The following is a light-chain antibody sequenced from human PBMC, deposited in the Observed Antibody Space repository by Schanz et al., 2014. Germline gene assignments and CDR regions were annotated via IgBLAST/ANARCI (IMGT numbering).Light chain of an antibody. Sequence: QSALTQPASVSGSPGQSITISCTGTSSDVGSYNLVSWYQQHPGKAPKLIIYDVSKWPSGVSNRFSGSKSGNTASLTISGLQAEDEADYYCSSYTSSSTLIVFGTGTKLTVL. CDR2: DVS. J-gene: IGLJ1*01. CDR3: SSYTSSSTLIV. CDR1: SSDVGSYNL. V-gene: IGLV2-14*02.